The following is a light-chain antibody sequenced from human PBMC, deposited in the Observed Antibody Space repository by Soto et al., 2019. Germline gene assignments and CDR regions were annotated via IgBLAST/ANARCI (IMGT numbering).Light chain of an antibody. Sequence: QAVVTQPPSASATPGQRVTISCSGSGSNIVSNTVNWYQQLPGTAPKLLIYRNNQRPSGVPARFSASKSVTSASLAISGLQSEDEGDYYCAAWDDSLNGYVFGAGTKVTVL. V-gene: IGLV1-44*01. CDR3: AAWDDSLNGYV. J-gene: IGLJ1*01. CDR2: RNN. CDR1: GSNIVSNT.